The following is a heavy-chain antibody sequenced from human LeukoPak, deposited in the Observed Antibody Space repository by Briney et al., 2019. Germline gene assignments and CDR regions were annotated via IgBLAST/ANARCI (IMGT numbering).Heavy chain of an antibody. V-gene: IGHV3-15*01. D-gene: IGHD6-19*01. CDR2: IKSKTDGGTT. J-gene: IGHJ4*02. CDR1: GFTLSNAW. Sequence: GGSLSLSCAASGFTLSNAWMSWVPQAPGKGLEWVGRIKSKTDGGTTDYAAPVKGRFTISRDDSKNTLYLQMNSLKTEDTAVYYCTSPPGIAVAGTVSNYWGQGTLVTVSS. CDR3: TSPPGIAVAGTVSNY.